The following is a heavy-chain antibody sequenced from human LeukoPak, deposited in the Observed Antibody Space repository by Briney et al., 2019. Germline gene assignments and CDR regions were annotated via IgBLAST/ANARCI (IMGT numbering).Heavy chain of an antibody. V-gene: IGHV1-69*06. CDR2: IIPIFGTA. CDR3: ARVGGGTLGPAGIHDY. Sequence: ASVKVSCKASGGTFSSYAISWVRQAPGQGLEWMGGIIPIFGTANYAQKFQGRVTITADKSTSTAYMELSSLRSEDTAVYYCARVGGGTLGPAGIHDYWGQGTLVTVS. D-gene: IGHD2-15*01. CDR1: GGTFSSYA. J-gene: IGHJ4*02.